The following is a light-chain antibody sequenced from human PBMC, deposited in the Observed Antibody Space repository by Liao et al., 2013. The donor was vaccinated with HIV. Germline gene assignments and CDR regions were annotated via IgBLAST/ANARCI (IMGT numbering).Light chain of an antibody. V-gene: IGLV3-1*01. CDR2: QDT. CDR3: QAWDSGTPNYV. Sequence: SYDLTQTPSVSVSPGQTASITCSGDKLGAKYACWYQQKPGQSPVLVIYQDTKRPSGIPERFSGSNSGNTATLTISGTQTLDEADYYCQAWDSGTPNYVFGTGTKVTVL. CDR1: KLGAKY. J-gene: IGLJ1*01.